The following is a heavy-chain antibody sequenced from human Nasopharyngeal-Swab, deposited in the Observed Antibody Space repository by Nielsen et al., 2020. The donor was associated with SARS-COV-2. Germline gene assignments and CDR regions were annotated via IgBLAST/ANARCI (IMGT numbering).Heavy chain of an antibody. CDR2: ISSSSSTI. J-gene: IGHJ5*02. D-gene: IGHD1/OR15-1a*01. V-gene: IGHV3-48*04. Sequence: WIRQPPGKGLEWVSYISSSSSTIYYAGSVKGRFTISRDNAKNSLYLQMNSLRAEDTAVYYCARGGRWWATTSRANNWFDPWGQGTLVTVSS. CDR3: ARGGRWWATTSRANNWFDP.